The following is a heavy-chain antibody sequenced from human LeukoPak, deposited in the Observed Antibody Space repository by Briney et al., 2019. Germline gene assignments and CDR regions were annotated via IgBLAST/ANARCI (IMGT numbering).Heavy chain of an antibody. J-gene: IGHJ4*02. CDR3: AKPQEADLWVPDY. CDR1: GFTFSSYA. Sequence: GGSLRLSCAASGFTFSSYAMSWVRQAPGEGLEWVSAISGGGGNTYYANSVKGRFTISRDNSKNTLYLEMNSLIPEDTALYYCAKPQEADLWVPDYWGRGTLVTVSS. V-gene: IGHV3-23*01. CDR2: ISGGGGNT. D-gene: IGHD3-3*01.